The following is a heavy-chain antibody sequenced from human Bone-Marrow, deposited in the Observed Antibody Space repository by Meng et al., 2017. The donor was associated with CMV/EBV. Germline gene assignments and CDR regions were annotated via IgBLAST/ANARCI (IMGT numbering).Heavy chain of an antibody. CDR2: FYYSGST. Sequence: SETLSLTCNVSGGSISSYYWNWIRQPPGKGLEWIDYFYYSGSTNYNPSRESRVTIPVDTPKNQFSLKLITLTAADTPLYYCAREPRDSRVTQGTYWGQGTLVTVSS. J-gene: IGHJ4*02. V-gene: IGHV4-59*01. CDR3: AREPRDSRVTQGTY. D-gene: IGHD3-22*01. CDR1: GGSISSYY.